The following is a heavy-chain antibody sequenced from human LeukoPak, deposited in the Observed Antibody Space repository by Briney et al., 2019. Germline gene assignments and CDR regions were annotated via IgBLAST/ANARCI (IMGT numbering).Heavy chain of an antibody. V-gene: IGHV4-39*07. CDR1: GGSISSSSYY. Sequence: PSETLSLTCTVSGGSISSSSYYWGWIRQPPGKGLEWIGSIYYSGSTNYNPSLKSRVTMSVDTSKNQFSLKLSSVTAADTAVYYCARASGSSHYYYYGMDVWGQGTTVTVSS. J-gene: IGHJ6*02. D-gene: IGHD1-26*01. CDR2: IYYSGST. CDR3: ARASGSSHYYYYGMDV.